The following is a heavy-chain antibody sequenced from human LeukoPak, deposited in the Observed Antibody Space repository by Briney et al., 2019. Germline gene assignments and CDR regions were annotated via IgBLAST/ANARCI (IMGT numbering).Heavy chain of an antibody. CDR2: IYYSGST. CDR1: GGSISSYY. CDR3: AEVTVTTPSGGDY. Sequence: PSETLSLTCTVSGGSISSYYWSWIRRPPGKGLEWIGYIYYSGSTNYNPSLKSRVTISVDTSKNQFSLKLSSVTAADTAVYYCAEVTVTTPSGGDYWGQGTLVTVSS. V-gene: IGHV4-59*12. D-gene: IGHD4-17*01. J-gene: IGHJ4*02.